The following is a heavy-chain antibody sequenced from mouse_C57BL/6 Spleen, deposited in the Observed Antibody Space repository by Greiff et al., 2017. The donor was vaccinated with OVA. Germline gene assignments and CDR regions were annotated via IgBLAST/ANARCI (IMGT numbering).Heavy chain of an antibody. D-gene: IGHD4-1*02. J-gene: IGHJ4*01. CDR3: ARRQLGRYYAMDY. V-gene: IGHV5-17*01. Sequence: EVKLVESGGGLVKPGGSLKLSCAASGFTFSDYGMHWVRQAPEKGLEWVAYISSGSSTIYYADTVKGRFTISRDNAKNTLFLQMTSLRSEDTAMYYCARRQLGRYYAMDYWGQGTSVTVSS. CDR2: ISSGSSTI. CDR1: GFTFSDYG.